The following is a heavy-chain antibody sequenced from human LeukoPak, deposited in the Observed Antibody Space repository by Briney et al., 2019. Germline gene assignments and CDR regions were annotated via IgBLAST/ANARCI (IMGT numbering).Heavy chain of an antibody. CDR3: ARFGYYDFWSGYYQGATLVDY. V-gene: IGHV1-69*05. J-gene: IGHJ4*02. CDR1: GGTFSSYA. Sequence: SVKVSCKASGGTFSSYAISWVRQAPGQGLEWMGGIIPIFGTANYAQKLQGRVTMTTDTSTSTAYMELRSLRSDDTAVYYCARFGYYDFWSGYYQGATLVDYWGQGTLVTVSS. CDR2: IIPIFGTA. D-gene: IGHD3-3*01.